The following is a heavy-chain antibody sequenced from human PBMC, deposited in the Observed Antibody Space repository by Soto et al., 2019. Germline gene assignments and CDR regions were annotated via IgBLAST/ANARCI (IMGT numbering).Heavy chain of an antibody. CDR2: ISYDGSNK. Sequence: QVQLVESGGGVVQPGRSLRLSCAASGFTFSSYGMHWVRQAPGKGLEWVAVISYDGSNKYYADSVKGRFTISRDNSKNTLYLQMNSLRAEDTAVYYCAKDGDYYGSGSLDYWGQGTLVTVSS. V-gene: IGHV3-30*18. J-gene: IGHJ4*02. CDR1: GFTFSSYG. D-gene: IGHD3-10*01. CDR3: AKDGDYYGSGSLDY.